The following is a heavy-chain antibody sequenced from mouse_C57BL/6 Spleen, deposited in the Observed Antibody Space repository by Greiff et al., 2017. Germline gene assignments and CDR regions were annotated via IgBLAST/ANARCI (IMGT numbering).Heavy chain of an antibody. CDR2: INPSTGGT. CDR1: GYSFTGYY. Sequence: EVMLVESGPELVKPGASVKISCKASGYSFTGYYMNWVKQSPEKSLEWIGEINPSTGGTTYNQKFKAKATLTVDKSSSTAYMQLKSLTSEDSAVYYCARPYGYYAMDYWGQGTSVTVSS. J-gene: IGHJ4*01. D-gene: IGHD1-1*01. V-gene: IGHV1-42*01. CDR3: ARPYGYYAMDY.